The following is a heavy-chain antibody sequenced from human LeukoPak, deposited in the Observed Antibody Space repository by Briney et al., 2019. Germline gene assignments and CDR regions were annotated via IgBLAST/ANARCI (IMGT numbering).Heavy chain of an antibody. V-gene: IGHV4-39*01. CDR2: IYYSGST. D-gene: IGHD3-3*01. CDR3: ARSPHYDFWNGSAY. J-gene: IGHJ4*02. Sequence: SETLSLTCTVSGGSISSSSYYWGWIRQPPGKGLEWIGSIYYSGSTYYNPSLKSRVTISVDTSKNQFSLKLSSVTAADTAVYYCARSPHYDFWNGSAYWGKGTLVTSPQ. CDR1: GGSISSSSYY.